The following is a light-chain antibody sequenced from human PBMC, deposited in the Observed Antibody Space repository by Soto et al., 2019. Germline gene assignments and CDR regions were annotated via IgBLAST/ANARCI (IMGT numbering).Light chain of an antibody. J-gene: IGKJ1*01. CDR2: AAS. CDR3: QQSYMTPLT. Sequence: DIQMTQSPSSLSASVGDRVTITCRASQSISSYLNWYQQKPGKAPKLLIYAASSLQSGVPSRFSGSGSGTDFTLTISSLQPEDFATYYCQQSYMTPLTFGQGTKVEIK. V-gene: IGKV1-39*01. CDR1: QSISSY.